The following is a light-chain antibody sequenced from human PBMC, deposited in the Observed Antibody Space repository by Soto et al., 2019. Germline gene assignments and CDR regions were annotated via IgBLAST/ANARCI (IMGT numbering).Light chain of an antibody. CDR1: QSVSNN. J-gene: IGKJ5*01. V-gene: IGKV3D-15*01. CDR2: GAS. CDR3: QHYSNWLPIT. Sequence: EIVMTQSPATLSVSPGERATLSCRASQSVSNNLAWYQQKPGQSPRLLIYGASTRATGIPARFSCSGSGTEFTLTVTSLQSEDFVVDYCQHYSNWLPITFGQGTRLEIK.